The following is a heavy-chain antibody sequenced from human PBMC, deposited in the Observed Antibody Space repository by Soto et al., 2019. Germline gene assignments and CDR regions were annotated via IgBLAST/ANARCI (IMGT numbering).Heavy chain of an antibody. J-gene: IGHJ6*02. V-gene: IGHV4-30-4*08. D-gene: IGHD1-1*01. CDR2: IFYSGTT. CDR3: ARDLWVEPELYYYGMDV. CDR1: GDSISSADYY. Sequence: LSLTCTVSGDSISSADYYWSWIRQTPGKGLEWIGHIFYSGTTYYNPSLKSRLTISVDTSKNHFSLRLTSVTAADTAVYYCARDLWVEPELYYYGMDVWGQGTTVTVSS.